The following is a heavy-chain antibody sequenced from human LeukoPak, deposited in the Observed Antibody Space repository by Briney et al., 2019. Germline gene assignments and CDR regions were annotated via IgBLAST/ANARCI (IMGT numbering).Heavy chain of an antibody. J-gene: IGHJ5*02. V-gene: IGHV1-24*01. CDR2: FDPEDGET. CDR3: ARSGYSLGSNWFDP. CDR1: GYTLTELS. D-gene: IGHD5-18*01. Sequence: ASVKVSCKVSGYTLTELSMHWVRQAPGKGLGWMGGFDPEDGETIYAQKFQGRVTMTEDTSTDTAYMELSSLRSEDTAVYYCARSGYSLGSNWFDPWGQGTLVTVSS.